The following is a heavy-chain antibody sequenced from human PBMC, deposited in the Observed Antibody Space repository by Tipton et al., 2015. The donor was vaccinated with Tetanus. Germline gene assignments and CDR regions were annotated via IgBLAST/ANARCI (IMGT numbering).Heavy chain of an antibody. J-gene: IGHJ6*02. CDR3: ARDRGDYIYYGMDV. Sequence: QLVQSGAEVKKPGASVKVSCKASGYTFTGYYIYWVRQAPGQGLEWMGWIDPNSGGTVYAQKLQGRVTMTRDTSISTAYMELRSLGSDGTAVYYCARDRGDYIYYGMDVWGPGTTVTVS. V-gene: IGHV1-2*02. CDR2: IDPNSGGT. D-gene: IGHD3-16*01. CDR1: GYTFTGYY.